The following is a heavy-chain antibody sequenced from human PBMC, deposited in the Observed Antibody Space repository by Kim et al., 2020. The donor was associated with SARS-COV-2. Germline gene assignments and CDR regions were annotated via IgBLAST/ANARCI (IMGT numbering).Heavy chain of an antibody. D-gene: IGHD3-3*01. Sequence: GESLKISCKGSGYSFTSYWIGWVRQMPGKGLEWMGIIYPGDSDTRYSPSFQGQVTISADKSISTAYLQWSSLKASDTAMYYCARHGGQFYYYYYVDVWGKGTTVTVSS. CDR3: ARHGGQFYYYYYVDV. CDR2: IYPGDSDT. CDR1: GYSFTSYW. J-gene: IGHJ6*03. V-gene: IGHV5-51*01.